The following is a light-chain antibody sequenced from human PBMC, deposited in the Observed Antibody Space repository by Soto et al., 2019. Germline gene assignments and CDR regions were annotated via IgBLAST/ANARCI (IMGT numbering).Light chain of an antibody. Sequence: EIVMTQSPATLSVSPRERATLSCRASQSISSNLAWYQQKPGQAPRLLIYGASTRATGIPARFSGSGSGTEFTLTISILQSEDFAVYYCQQYNNWPPGRTFGQGTKVDIK. CDR1: QSISSN. CDR2: GAS. V-gene: IGKV3-15*01. CDR3: QQYNNWPPGRT. J-gene: IGKJ1*01.